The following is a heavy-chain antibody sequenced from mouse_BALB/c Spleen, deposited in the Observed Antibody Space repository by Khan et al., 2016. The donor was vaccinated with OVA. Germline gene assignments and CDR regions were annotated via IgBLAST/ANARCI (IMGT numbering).Heavy chain of an antibody. Sequence: QVRLQQSGAELMKPGASVKISCKATGYTFSGYWLEWVKQRPGHGLEWIGEILPGSGSRNYNEKFKGKATFTADISSKTTYMQLSSLTSEDPADYYGTRVNYGSKDYFDYWGQGTTLTVSS. CDR2: ILPGSGSR. D-gene: IGHD1-1*01. CDR3: TRVNYGSKDYFDY. CDR1: GYTFSGYW. V-gene: IGHV1-9*01. J-gene: IGHJ2*01.